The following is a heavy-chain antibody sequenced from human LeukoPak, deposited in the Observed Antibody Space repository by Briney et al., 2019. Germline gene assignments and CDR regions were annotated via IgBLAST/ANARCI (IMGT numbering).Heavy chain of an antibody. CDR1: GFTFSTFA. D-gene: IGHD5-12*01. Sequence: GGSLRLSCAASGFTFSTFAMSWVRQAPGKGLEWVSAISASDTSTYYADSAKGRFTISRDNSKNTLYLQMNSQRAEDAAVYYCAKARATIYYFDCWGQGTLVTVSS. V-gene: IGHV3-23*01. CDR3: AKARATIYYFDC. J-gene: IGHJ4*02. CDR2: ISASDTST.